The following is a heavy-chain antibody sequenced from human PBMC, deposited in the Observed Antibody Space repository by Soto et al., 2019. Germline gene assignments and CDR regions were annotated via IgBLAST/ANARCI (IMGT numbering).Heavy chain of an antibody. CDR1: GGSISSSNW. D-gene: IGHD3-10*01. J-gene: IGHJ5*02. V-gene: IGHV4-4*02. CDR2: IYHSGST. CDR3: ARDTGGSGSYTHWFDP. Sequence: QVQLQESGPGLVKPSGTLSLTCAVSGGSISSSNWWSWVRQPPGKGLEWIGEIYHSGSTNYNPSRKSRVTISVDKSKNQFSLKLSSLTAADMAVYYCARDTGGSGSYTHWFDPWGQGTLVTVSS.